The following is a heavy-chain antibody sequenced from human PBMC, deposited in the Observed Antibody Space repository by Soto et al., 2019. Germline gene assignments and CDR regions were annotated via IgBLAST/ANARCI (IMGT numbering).Heavy chain of an antibody. CDR3: ARDGSGRPGAADH. V-gene: IGHV4-4*02. CDR1: GDSISSNNW. CDR2: VYQSGTT. D-gene: IGHD6-19*01. J-gene: IGHJ4*02. Sequence: QVQLQESGPGLVKPSETLSLICSVSGDSISSNNWWSWVRQPPGKGLEWIGEVYQSGTTNYNPSLKSRVTMSVDTSKNQFSLNLRSVTAADTAVYYCARDGSGRPGAADHWGQGTLVTVSS.